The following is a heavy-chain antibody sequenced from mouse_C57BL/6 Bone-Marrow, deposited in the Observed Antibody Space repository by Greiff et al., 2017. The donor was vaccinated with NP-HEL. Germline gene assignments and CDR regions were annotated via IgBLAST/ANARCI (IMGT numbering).Heavy chain of an antibody. CDR2: ISNGGGST. CDR3: ARRRGYYYYGTLYYFDY. V-gene: IGHV5-12*01. D-gene: IGHD1-1*01. CDR1: GFTFSDYY. Sequence: EVQRVESGGGLVQPGGSLKLSCAASGFTFSDYYMYWVRQTPEKRLEWVAYISNGGGSTYYPDTVKGRFTISRDNAKNTLYLQMSRLKSEDTAMYYCARRRGYYYYGTLYYFDYWGQGTTLTVSS. J-gene: IGHJ2*01.